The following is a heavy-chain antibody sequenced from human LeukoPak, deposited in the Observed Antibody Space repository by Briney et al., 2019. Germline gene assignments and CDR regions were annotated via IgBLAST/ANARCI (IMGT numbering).Heavy chain of an antibody. Sequence: SETLSLTCTVSGGSISSSSYYWGWIRQPPGKGLEWIGSIYYSGSTYYNPSLKSRVTISVDTSKNQFSLKLSSVTAADTAVYYCARAPVQLLYGGMDVWGQGTTVTVSS. J-gene: IGHJ6*02. CDR3: ARAPVQLLYGGMDV. CDR1: GGSISSSSYY. V-gene: IGHV4-39*07. CDR2: IYYSGST. D-gene: IGHD2-2*02.